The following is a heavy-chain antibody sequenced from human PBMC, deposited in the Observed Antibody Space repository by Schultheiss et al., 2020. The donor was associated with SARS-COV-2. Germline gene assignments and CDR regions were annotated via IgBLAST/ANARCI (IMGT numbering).Heavy chain of an antibody. J-gene: IGHJ5*02. CDR2: VNHSGST. CDR1: GGSISSCGYY. V-gene: IGHV4-39*07. D-gene: IGHD2-15*01. Sequence: SETLSLTCTVSGGSISSCGYYWSWIRQPPGRGLEWIGDVNHSGSTNYTPSLKSRVTISVDTSKNQFSLKLSSVTAADTAVYYCVRGGGLQRGNWFDPWGQGTLVTVSS. CDR3: VRGGGLQRGNWFDP.